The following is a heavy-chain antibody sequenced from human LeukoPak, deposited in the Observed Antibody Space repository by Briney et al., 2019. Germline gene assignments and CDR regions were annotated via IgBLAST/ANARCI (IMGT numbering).Heavy chain of an antibody. CDR1: GESFSGYY. J-gene: IGHJ4*02. V-gene: IGHV4-34*01. CDR2: INHSGST. D-gene: IGHD2-21*02. Sequence: PSETLSLTCAVYGESFSGYYWSWIRQPPGKGLEWIGEINHSGSTNYNPSLKSRVTISVDTSKNQFSLKLSSVTAADTAVYYCARLRVVTAPHFDYWGQGTLVTVSS. CDR3: ARLRVVTAPHFDY.